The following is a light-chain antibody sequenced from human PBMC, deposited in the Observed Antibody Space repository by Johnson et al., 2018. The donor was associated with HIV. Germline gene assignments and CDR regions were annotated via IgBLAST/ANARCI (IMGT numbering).Light chain of an antibody. CDR3: GVWDASRSPHCV. Sequence: QSVLTQPPSVSAAPGQRVNISCSGHSSNIENYFVSWYQQLPGAAPRLLIYEDYKRPSGIPDRFSGSKSGASATLGITGLQTGAEADYYCGVWDASRSPHCVCGTGTTITGL. CDR1: SSNIENYF. J-gene: IGLJ1*01. CDR2: EDY. V-gene: IGLV1-51*02.